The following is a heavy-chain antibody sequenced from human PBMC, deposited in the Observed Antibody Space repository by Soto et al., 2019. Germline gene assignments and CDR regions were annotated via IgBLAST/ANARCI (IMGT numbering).Heavy chain of an antibody. D-gene: IGHD6-6*01. Sequence: QVQLQESGPGLVKPSETLSLTCRVSGGSMSGYYWSWVRLAPGKGLEWIGYVYYTGSTNYNPSLQSGVSISVDTSNKHFSLSLSLVTAADTAVYFCARSIAVPSGHIDDWGQGIRVTISS. V-gene: IGHV4-59*01. CDR3: ARSIAVPSGHIDD. J-gene: IGHJ4*02. CDR1: GGSMSGYY. CDR2: VYYTGST.